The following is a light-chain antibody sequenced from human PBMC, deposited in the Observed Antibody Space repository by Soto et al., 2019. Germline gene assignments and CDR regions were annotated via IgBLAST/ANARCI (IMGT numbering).Light chain of an antibody. CDR1: SSNIGTNY. CDR2: KND. Sequence: QSVLTQPPSASGTPGQRVTISCSGSSSNIGTNYIYWYLQLPGMAPKLLIYKNDQRPSGVPDRFSSSKSGTSASLAISGLRSEDEAVYYCAAWDDSLSGPVFGGGTKATVL. V-gene: IGLV1-47*01. J-gene: IGLJ3*02. CDR3: AAWDDSLSGPV.